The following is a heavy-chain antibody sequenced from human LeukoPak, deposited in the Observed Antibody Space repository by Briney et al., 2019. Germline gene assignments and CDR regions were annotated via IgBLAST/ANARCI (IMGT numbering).Heavy chain of an antibody. CDR1: GFTFSNAW. J-gene: IGHJ4*02. Sequence: QAGGSLRLSCAASGFTFSNAWMSWVRQAPGKGLEWVGRIKSKTDGGTTDYAAPVKGRFTISRDDSKNTLYLQMNSLKTEDTVVYYCTTDSPQQPPPAYWGQGALVTVSS. CDR3: TTDSPQQPPPAY. CDR2: IKSKTDGGTT. V-gene: IGHV3-15*01. D-gene: IGHD6-13*01.